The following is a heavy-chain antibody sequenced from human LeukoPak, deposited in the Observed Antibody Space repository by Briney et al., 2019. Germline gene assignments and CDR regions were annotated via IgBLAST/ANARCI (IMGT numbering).Heavy chain of an antibody. CDR2: IYYSGST. Sequence: SETLSLTCTVSGGSISSGDYYWSWIRQPPGKGLEWIGYIYYSGSTYYNPSLKSRVTISVDTSKNQFSLKLSSVTAAGTAVYYCARTSGYDYSYFDYWGQGTLVTVSS. J-gene: IGHJ4*02. CDR3: ARTSGYDYSYFDY. D-gene: IGHD5-12*01. V-gene: IGHV4-30-4*01. CDR1: GGSISSGDYY.